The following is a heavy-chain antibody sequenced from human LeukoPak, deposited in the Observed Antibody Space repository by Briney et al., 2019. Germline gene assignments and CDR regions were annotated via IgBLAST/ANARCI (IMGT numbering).Heavy chain of an antibody. D-gene: IGHD2-2*01. J-gene: IGHJ5*02. V-gene: IGHV1-8*03. Sequence: ASVKVSCKASGYTFTSYDINWVRQATGQGLEWMGWMNPNSGNTGYAQKFQGRVTITRNTSISTAYMELSSLRSEDTAVYYCERRQLLRAQNPWGQGTLVTVSS. CDR1: GYTFTSYD. CDR2: MNPNSGNT. CDR3: ERRQLLRAQNP.